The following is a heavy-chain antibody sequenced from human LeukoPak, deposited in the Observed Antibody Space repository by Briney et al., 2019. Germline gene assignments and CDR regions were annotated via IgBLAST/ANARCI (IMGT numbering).Heavy chain of an antibody. Sequence: SETLSLTCAVYGGSFSGYYWSWIRQPPGKGLEGIGEINHSGSTNYNPSLKSRVTISVDTSKNQFSLKLSSVTAADTAVYYCARAGLAYSGSYNYNWFDPWGQGTLVTVSS. V-gene: IGHV4-34*01. D-gene: IGHD1-26*01. CDR2: INHSGST. CDR1: GGSFSGYY. J-gene: IGHJ5*02. CDR3: ARAGLAYSGSYNYNWFDP.